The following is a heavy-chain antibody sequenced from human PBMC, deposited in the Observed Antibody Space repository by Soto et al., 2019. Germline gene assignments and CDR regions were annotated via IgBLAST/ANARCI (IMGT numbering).Heavy chain of an antibody. D-gene: IGHD3-22*01. CDR1: GYTFTSYA. CDR3: ARDPIEYYYDSSGYFSSAPLYGMDV. V-gene: IGHV1-3*01. J-gene: IGHJ6*02. Sequence: ASVKVSCKASGYTFTSYAMHWVREAPGQRLEGMGWINAGNGNTKYSQKFQGRVTITRDTSASTAYMELSSLRSEDTAVYYCARDPIEYYYDSSGYFSSAPLYGMDVWGQGTTVTVSS. CDR2: INAGNGNT.